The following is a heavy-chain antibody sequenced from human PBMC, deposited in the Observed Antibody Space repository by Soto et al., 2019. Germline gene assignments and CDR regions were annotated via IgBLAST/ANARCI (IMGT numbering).Heavy chain of an antibody. CDR2: ISAYNGNT. CDR3: ARAEYYYDSSGYLRTGVDY. J-gene: IGHJ4*02. CDR1: GYTFTSYG. D-gene: IGHD3-22*01. Sequence: ASVKVSCKASGYTFTSYGISWVRQAPGQGLEWMGWISAYNGNTNYAQKLQGRVTMTTDTSTSTVYMELRSLRSDDTAVYYCARAEYYYDSSGYLRTGVDYWGQGTLVTVSS. V-gene: IGHV1-18*01.